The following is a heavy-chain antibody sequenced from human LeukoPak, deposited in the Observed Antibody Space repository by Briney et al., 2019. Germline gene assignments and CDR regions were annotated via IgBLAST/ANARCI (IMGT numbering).Heavy chain of an antibody. D-gene: IGHD3-10*01. CDR3: AKRSGTMVRGVLYFDY. Sequence: GGSLRLSCAASGFTFSSYAMNWVRQAPGKGLEWVSAISGSGGSTYYADSVKGRFTISRDNSKNTLYLQMNSLRAEDTAVYYCAKRSGTMVRGVLYFDYWGQGTLVTVSS. V-gene: IGHV3-23*01. CDR2: ISGSGGST. J-gene: IGHJ4*02. CDR1: GFTFSSYA.